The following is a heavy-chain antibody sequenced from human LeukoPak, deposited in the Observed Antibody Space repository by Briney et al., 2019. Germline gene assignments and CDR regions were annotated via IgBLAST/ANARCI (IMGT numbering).Heavy chain of an antibody. V-gene: IGHV3-21*01. CDR3: ARGYSGTLPSWFDP. D-gene: IGHD1-26*01. CDR2: ISSSSSYI. J-gene: IGHJ5*02. Sequence: PWGSLRLSCAASGFTFSSCSMNWVRQAPGKGLEWVSSISSSSSYIYYADSVKGRFTISRDNAKNSLYLQMNSLRAEDTAVYYCARGYSGTLPSWFDPWGQGTLVTVSS. CDR1: GFTFSSCS.